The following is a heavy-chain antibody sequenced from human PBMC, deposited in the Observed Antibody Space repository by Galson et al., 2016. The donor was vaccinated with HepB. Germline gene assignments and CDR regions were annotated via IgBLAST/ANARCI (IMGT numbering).Heavy chain of an antibody. J-gene: IGHJ5*02. V-gene: IGHV1-24*01. Sequence: SVKVSCKASGYTFTNYDINWVRQATGLGLEWMGGFDSEDGETIYAQKFQGRVTMTEDTSTDTAYMELSSLRSEDTAVYYCATVGASGYNWFDPWGQGTLVTVSS. CDR1: GYTFTNYD. CDR2: FDSEDGET. D-gene: IGHD1-26*01. CDR3: ATVGASGYNWFDP.